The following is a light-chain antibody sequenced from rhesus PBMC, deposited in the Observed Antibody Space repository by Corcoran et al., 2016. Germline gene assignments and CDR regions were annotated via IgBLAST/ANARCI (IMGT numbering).Light chain of an antibody. CDR1: QSLVHGNGYNY. CDR2: KVS. V-gene: IGKV2-64*01. CDR3: GPGTHWPLT. Sequence: DVVMTQSPLSLPITPGQPASISCRSSQSLVHGNGYNYLSWYQQKPGQPPRLLIYKVSNRDSGVPDRFSGSGAGTVFTLKISRVEAGDVGVYYCGPGTHWPLTFGGGTKVEIK. J-gene: IGKJ4*01.